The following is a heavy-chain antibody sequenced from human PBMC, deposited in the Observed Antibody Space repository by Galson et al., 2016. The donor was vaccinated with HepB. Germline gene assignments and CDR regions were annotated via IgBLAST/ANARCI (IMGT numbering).Heavy chain of an antibody. J-gene: IGHJ4*02. Sequence: SLRLSCAVSGFSFNNYGMIWVRQAPGKGLEWVSGISDTGIIHYADSVKGRFTISRDTSKNTLYLQMNSLRAEDTAVYYCAKDIARSNGWSRPGRNDYGGQGTLVSVSS. CDR2: ISDTGII. CDR1: GFSFNNYG. D-gene: IGHD6-19*01. CDR3: AKDIARSNGWSRPGRNDY. V-gene: IGHV3-23*01.